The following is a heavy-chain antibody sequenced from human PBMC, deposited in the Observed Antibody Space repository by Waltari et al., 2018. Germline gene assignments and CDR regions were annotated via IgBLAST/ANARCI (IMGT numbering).Heavy chain of an antibody. Sequence: QVQLQQWRAGLLKPSETLSLTCAVYGGSFSGYYWSWIRQPPGKGRGGIGEINHSGSTNYNPSVKSRVTISVDTYKKQFSLKLRSVTAAYTAVYYCARDERITIFRWFDPWGQGTLVTVSS. V-gene: IGHV4-34*01. CDR2: INHSGST. D-gene: IGHD3-3*01. CDR1: GGSFSGYY. J-gene: IGHJ5*02. CDR3: ARDERITIFRWFDP.